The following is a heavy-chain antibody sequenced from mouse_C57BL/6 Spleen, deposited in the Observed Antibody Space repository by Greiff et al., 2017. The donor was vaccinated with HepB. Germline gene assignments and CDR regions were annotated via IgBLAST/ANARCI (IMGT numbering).Heavy chain of an antibody. J-gene: IGHJ3*01. CDR1: GYTFTDYE. CDR3: TREGLRRRFAY. CDR2: IDPETGGT. Sequence: QVQLQQSGAELARPGASVTLSCKASGYTFTDYEMHWVKQTPVHGLEWIGAIDPETGGTAYNQKFKGKAILTADKSSSTAYMELRSLTSEDSAVYYCTREGLRRRFAYWGQGTLVTVSA. D-gene: IGHD2-2*01. V-gene: IGHV1-15*01.